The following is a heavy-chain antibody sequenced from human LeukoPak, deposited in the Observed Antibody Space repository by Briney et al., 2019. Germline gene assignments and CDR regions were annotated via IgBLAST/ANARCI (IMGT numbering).Heavy chain of an antibody. Sequence: PSEALSLTCTVSGGSISSYYWSWIRQPPGKGLEWIGYIYYSGSTNYNPSLKSRVTISVDTSKNQFSLKLSSVTAADTAVYYCARKMATKNYYYYYMDVWGKGTTVTVSS. CDR1: GGSISSYY. D-gene: IGHD5-24*01. J-gene: IGHJ6*03. CDR2: IYYSGST. V-gene: IGHV4-59*01. CDR3: ARKMATKNYYYYYMDV.